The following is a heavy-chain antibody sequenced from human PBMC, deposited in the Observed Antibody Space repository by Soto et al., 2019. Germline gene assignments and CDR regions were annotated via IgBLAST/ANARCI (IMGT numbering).Heavy chain of an antibody. V-gene: IGHV1-24*01. D-gene: IGHD6-6*01. CDR1: GYTLTELS. CDR2: FDSEDGNT. Sequence: GASVKVSCKVSGYTLTELSMHWVRQAPGKGLEWMGGFDSEDGNTAYAEKFQGRVTMTRDTSINTAYMELSSLRSEDTAVYYCARGHTGYSASSGAFDLWGQGTMVTVS. J-gene: IGHJ3*01. CDR3: ARGHTGYSASSGAFDL.